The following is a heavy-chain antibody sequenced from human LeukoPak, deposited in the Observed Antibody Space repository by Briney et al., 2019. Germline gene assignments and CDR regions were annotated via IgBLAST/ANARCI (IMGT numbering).Heavy chain of an antibody. V-gene: IGHV4-39*01. Sequence: PSETLSLTCAVFRGSITNSSCYWGWIRQPPGKGLEWIGGIYYTGTTYYSPSLNSRITISMDTSKNQFSLRLASVTAVDTALYYCARRAVVPAAVSYFDNWGQGTLVTVSS. CDR2: IYYTGTT. CDR3: ARRAVVPAAVSYFDN. D-gene: IGHD2-2*01. CDR1: RGSITNSSCY. J-gene: IGHJ4*02.